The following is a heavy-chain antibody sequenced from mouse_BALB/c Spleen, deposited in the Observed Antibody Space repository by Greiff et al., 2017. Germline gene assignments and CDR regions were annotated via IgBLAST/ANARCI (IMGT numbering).Heavy chain of an antibody. D-gene: IGHD2-2*01. CDR1: GYSITSDYA. V-gene: IGHV3-2*02. CDR2: ISYSGST. CDR3: AIYYGYDDGTWFAY. Sequence: EVQLVESGPGLVKPSQSLSLTCTVTGYSITSDYAWNWIRQFPGNKLEWMGYISYSGSTSYNPSLKSRISITRDTSKNQFFLQLNSVTTEDTATYYCAIYYGYDDGTWFAYWGQGTLVTVSA. J-gene: IGHJ3*01.